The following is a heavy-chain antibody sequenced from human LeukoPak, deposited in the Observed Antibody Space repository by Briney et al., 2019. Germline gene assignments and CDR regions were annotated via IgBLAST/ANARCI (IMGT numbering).Heavy chain of an antibody. J-gene: IGHJ4*02. V-gene: IGHV1-2*02. Sequence: ASVTVSCTASGYTFTGYYMHWVRQAPGQGLEWMGWINPNSGGTNYAQKFQGRVTMTRDTSISTAYMELSRLRSDDTAVYYCARGRYSSSDIDYWGQGTLVTVSA. D-gene: IGHD6-6*01. CDR1: GYTFTGYY. CDR2: INPNSGGT. CDR3: ARGRYSSSDIDY.